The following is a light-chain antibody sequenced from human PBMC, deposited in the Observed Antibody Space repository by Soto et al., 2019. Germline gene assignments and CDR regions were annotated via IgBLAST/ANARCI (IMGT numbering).Light chain of an antibody. V-gene: IGLV2-14*01. CDR2: EVV. J-gene: IGLJ1*01. CDR3: TSYTSSSPLV. CDR1: SSDVGGYNY. Sequence: QSVLTQPASVSGSPGQSITISCTGTSSDVGGYNYVSWYQHHPGKAPKLMIYEVVNRPSGVSNRFSGSKSGNTASLTISGLPAEDEADYYCTSYTSSSPLVFGTGTKVTVL.